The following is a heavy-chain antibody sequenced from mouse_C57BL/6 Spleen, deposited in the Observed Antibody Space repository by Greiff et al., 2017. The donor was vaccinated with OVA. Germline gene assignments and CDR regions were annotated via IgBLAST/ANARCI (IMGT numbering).Heavy chain of an antibody. V-gene: IGHV1-80*01. CDR3: ASPYGSYAMDY. CDR2: IYPGDGDT. J-gene: IGHJ4*01. Sequence: VKLMESGAELVKPGASVKISCKASGYAFSSYWMNWVKQRPGKGLEWIGQIYPGDGDTNYNGKFKGKATLTADKSSSTAYMQLSSLTSEDSAVYFCASPYGSYAMDYWGQGTSVTVSS. D-gene: IGHD2-2*01. CDR1: GYAFSSYW.